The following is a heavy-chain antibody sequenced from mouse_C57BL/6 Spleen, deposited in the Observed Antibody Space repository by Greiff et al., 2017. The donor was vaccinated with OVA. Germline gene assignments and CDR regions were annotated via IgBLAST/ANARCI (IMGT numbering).Heavy chain of an antibody. V-gene: IGHV5-9-1*02. Sequence: DVMLVESGEGLVKPGGSLKLSCAASGFTFSSYAMSWVRQTPEKRLEWVAYISSGGDYTYYADPVKGRFTISRDNARNTLYLQMSSLKSEDTAMYYCTRALSAQATSWFAYWGQGTLVTVSA. D-gene: IGHD3-2*02. CDR1: GFTFSSYA. J-gene: IGHJ3*01. CDR2: ISSGGDYT. CDR3: TRALSAQATSWFAY.